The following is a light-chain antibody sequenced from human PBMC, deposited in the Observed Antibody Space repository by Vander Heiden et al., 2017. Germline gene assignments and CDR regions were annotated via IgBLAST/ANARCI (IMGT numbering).Light chain of an antibody. Sequence: ALTQPRSVPGSPGQSVTISCTGTSSDVGGYNYVSWYQQHPGKAPKLMIYDVSKRPSGVPDRFSGSKSGNTASLTISGLQAEDEADYYCCSYAGSYTYVFGTGTKVTVL. CDR2: DVS. J-gene: IGLJ1*01. CDR3: CSYAGSYTYV. CDR1: SSDVGGYNY. V-gene: IGLV2-11*01.